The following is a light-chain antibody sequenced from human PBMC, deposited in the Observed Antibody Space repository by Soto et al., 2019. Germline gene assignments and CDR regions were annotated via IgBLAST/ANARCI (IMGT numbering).Light chain of an antibody. CDR1: SSNIGAGYE. V-gene: IGLV1-40*01. CDR3: QSYDSSLSGMV. Sequence: QSVLTQPPSVSGDPGQRVTISCTGSSSNIGAGYEVHWYQQLPGTAPKLLIYGDRYRPSGVPDRFSGSKSGTSVSLAITGLQAEDEADYHCQSYDSSLSGMVFGGGTKVTVL. CDR2: GDR. J-gene: IGLJ3*02.